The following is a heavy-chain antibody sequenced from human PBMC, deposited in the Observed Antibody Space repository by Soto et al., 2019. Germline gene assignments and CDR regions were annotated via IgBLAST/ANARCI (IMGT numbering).Heavy chain of an antibody. V-gene: IGHV4-61*01. Sequence: SETLSLTCTVSGGSISSSSYYWSWIRQPPGKGLEWIGYIYYSGSTNYNPSLKSRVTISVDTSKNQFSLKLSSVTAADTAVYYCARGDSSSSPWFDPWGQGTLVTVSS. D-gene: IGHD6-6*01. CDR3: ARGDSSSSPWFDP. CDR2: IYYSGST. CDR1: GGSISSSSYY. J-gene: IGHJ5*02.